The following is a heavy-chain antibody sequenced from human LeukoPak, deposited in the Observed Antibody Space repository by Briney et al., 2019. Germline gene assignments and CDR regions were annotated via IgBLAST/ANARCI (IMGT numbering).Heavy chain of an antibody. Sequence: PGGSLRLSCAASGFTFSSYWMSWVRQAPGKGLEWVANIKQDGSEKYYVDSVKGRFTISRDNAKNSLYLQMNSLRAEDTAVYYCASFSSYYDYVWGSYRLFDYWGQGTLVTVSS. CDR1: GFTFSSYW. CDR2: IKQDGSEK. V-gene: IGHV3-7*01. D-gene: IGHD3-16*02. CDR3: ASFSSYYDYVWGSYRLFDY. J-gene: IGHJ4*02.